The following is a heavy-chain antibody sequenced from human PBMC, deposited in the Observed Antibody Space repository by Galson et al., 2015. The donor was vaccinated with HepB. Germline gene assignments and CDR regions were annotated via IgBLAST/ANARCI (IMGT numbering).Heavy chain of an antibody. CDR2: FDPEDGET. CDR3: ATGVVSRLYNSGWSSRGYYYYYGTDV. J-gene: IGHJ6*02. V-gene: IGHV1-24*01. D-gene: IGHD6-19*01. Sequence: SVKVSCKVSGYTLTELSMHWVRQAPGKGLEWMGGFDPEDGETIYAQKFQGRVTMTEDTSTDTAYMELSSLRSEDTAVYYCATGVVSRLYNSGWSSRGYYYYYGTDVWGQGTTVTVSS. CDR1: GYTLTELS.